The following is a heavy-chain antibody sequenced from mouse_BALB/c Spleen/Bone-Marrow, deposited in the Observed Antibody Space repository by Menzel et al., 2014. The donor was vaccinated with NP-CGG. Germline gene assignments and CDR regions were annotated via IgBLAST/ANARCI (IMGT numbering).Heavy chain of an antibody. Sequence: EVKLVESGGGLVQPGGSMKLSCVASGFTFXNYWMNWVRQSPEKGLEWVAEIRLKSNNYATDYAESVKGRFSISRDDSKSSVYLQMNNLRAEDTGIYYCARRIYHGYYFDYWGQGTTLTVSS. V-gene: IGHV6-6*02. CDR1: GFTFXNYW. D-gene: IGHD1-1*01. CDR3: ARRIYHGYYFDY. CDR2: IRLKSNNYAT. J-gene: IGHJ2*01.